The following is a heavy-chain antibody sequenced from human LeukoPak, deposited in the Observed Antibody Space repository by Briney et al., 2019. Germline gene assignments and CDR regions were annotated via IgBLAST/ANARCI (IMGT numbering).Heavy chain of an antibody. J-gene: IGHJ4*02. CDR3: ARPGRGQYYFDF. V-gene: IGHV4-39*01. Sequence: SETLSLTCTISGGSITINSYYWGWIRQPPGKGLEWIGSIYYSGSTYYNPSLKSRVTISVDTSKNQFSLKLSSVTAADTAVYYCARPGRGQYYFDFWGQGTLVTVSS. CDR1: GGSITINSYY. CDR2: IYYSGST. D-gene: IGHD3-10*01.